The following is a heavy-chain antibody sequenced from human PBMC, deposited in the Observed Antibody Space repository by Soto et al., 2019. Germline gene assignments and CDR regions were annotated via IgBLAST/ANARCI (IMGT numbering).Heavy chain of an antibody. CDR1: GFIFSDYW. CDR2: IWQDGSNK. V-gene: IGHV3-33*08. CDR3: ARDDFDY. J-gene: IGHJ4*02. Sequence: PGGSLRLSCAASGFIFSDYWMSWVRQAPGKGLEWVAVIWQDGSNKYYVDSVKGRFTISRDNSKNTLYLQMNSLRAEDTAVYYCARDDFDYWGQGTLVTVSS.